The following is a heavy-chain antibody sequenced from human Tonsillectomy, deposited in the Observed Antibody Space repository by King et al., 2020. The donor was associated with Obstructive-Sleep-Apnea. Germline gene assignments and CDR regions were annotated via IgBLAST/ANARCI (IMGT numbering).Heavy chain of an antibody. D-gene: IGHD1-26*01. V-gene: IGHV3-30*18. Sequence: VQLVESGGGVVQPGRSLRLSCAASGFNFSSYCIHLVRQAPGKGLEWVAGISYYGTKKYYADFVQGRFTISRDNSKNTLYLQMNSLRAEDTAVYYCAKDRSDSGSYPYYFDYWGQGTLVTVSS. CDR3: AKDRSDSGSYPYYFDY. CDR1: GFNFSSYC. J-gene: IGHJ4*02. CDR2: ISYYGTKK.